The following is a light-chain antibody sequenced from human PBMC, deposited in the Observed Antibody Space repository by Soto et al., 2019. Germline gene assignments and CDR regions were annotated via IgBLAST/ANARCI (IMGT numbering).Light chain of an antibody. V-gene: IGLV2-14*01. CDR3: SSYTTSSTRV. J-gene: IGLJ1*01. CDR1: GSDIGGYNY. Sequence: QSALTQPASVSGSPGQSITISCTGTGSDIGGYNYVSWYQHHPGKAPKLMLYEVSNRPSGVSNRFSGSKSGNTASLTISGLQAEDEADYYCSSYTTSSTRVFGTGTKLTIL. CDR2: EVS.